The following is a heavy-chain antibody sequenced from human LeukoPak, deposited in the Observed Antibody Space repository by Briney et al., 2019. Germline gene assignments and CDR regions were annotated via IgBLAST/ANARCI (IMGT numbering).Heavy chain of an antibody. CDR2: IYPGDSDT. CDR3: ARPLRPPGYSSGWYFQH. D-gene: IGHD6-19*01. V-gene: IGHV5-51*01. CDR1: GYSFTSYW. J-gene: IGHJ1*01. Sequence: GESLKISCKGSGYSFTSYWIGWVRQMPGKGLEWMGIIYPGDSDTRYSPSFQGRVTISADKSISTAYLQWSSLKASDTAMYYCARPLRPPGYSSGWYFQHWGQGTLVTVSS.